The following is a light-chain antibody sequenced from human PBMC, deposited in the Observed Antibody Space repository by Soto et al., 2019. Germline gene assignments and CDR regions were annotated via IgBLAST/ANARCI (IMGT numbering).Light chain of an antibody. V-gene: IGLV2-23*01. Sequence: QSALTQPASVSGSPGQSITISCTGTSSDVGSYNLVSWYQQHPGKAPKLMIYEGSKRPSGVSNRFSGSKSGNTASLTISGVQAWDEADYYCCSYAGSSREFGGGTKVTVL. CDR2: EGS. J-gene: IGLJ2*01. CDR1: SSDVGSYNL. CDR3: CSYAGSSRE.